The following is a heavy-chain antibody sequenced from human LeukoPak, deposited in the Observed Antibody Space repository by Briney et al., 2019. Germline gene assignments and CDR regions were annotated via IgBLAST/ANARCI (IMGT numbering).Heavy chain of an antibody. J-gene: IGHJ4*02. CDR1: GFTFSSYS. Sequence: GGSLRLSCAASGFTFSSYSMNWVRQAPGKGLEWVSSISSSSSYIYYADSVKGRFTISRDKSKDTLYLQMSSLRAEDTAVYYCAKNRYQLLPIFDYWGQGTLVTVSS. CDR2: ISSSSSYI. V-gene: IGHV3-21*04. CDR3: AKNRYQLLPIFDY. D-gene: IGHD2-2*01.